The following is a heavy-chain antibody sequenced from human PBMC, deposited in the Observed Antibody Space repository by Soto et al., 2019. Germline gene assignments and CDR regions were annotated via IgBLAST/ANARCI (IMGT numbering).Heavy chain of an antibody. D-gene: IGHD6-19*01. J-gene: IGHJ4*02. CDR3: AKDVAGTGRGDY. V-gene: IGHV3-23*01. CDR1: GLTFSSYA. Sequence: GGSLRLSCAASGLTFSSYAMSWVRQAPGKGLEWVSAISGSGGSTYYADSVKGRFTISRDNSKNTLYLQMNSLRAEDTAVYYCAKDVAGTGRGDYWGQGTLVTVSS. CDR2: ISGSGGST.